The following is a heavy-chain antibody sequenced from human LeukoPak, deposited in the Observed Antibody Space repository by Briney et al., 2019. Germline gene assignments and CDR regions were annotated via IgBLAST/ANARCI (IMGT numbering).Heavy chain of an antibody. J-gene: IGHJ3*02. D-gene: IGHD3-22*01. CDR1: GFNGSSNY. CDR3: ARGKVEGDSSGRRAFDM. CDR2: IYSGGST. V-gene: IGHV3-53*01. Sequence: GGSLRLSCAASGFNGSSNYMSGVRQAPGKGLEGVSVIYSGGSTYYADSVKGRFTISRDISKNTLYLQMNSLRAEDTAVDDCARGKVEGDSSGRRAFDMWGQGTMVTVSS.